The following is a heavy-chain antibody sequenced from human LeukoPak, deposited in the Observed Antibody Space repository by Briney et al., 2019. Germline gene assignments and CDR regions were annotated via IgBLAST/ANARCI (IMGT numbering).Heavy chain of an antibody. V-gene: IGHV4-59*08. Sequence: SETLSLTCTVSGGSISSYYWSWIRQPPGKGLEWIGSIYHSGSTYYNPSLKSRVTISVDTSKNQFSLKLSSVTAADTAVYYCARPYFQLLCCDAFDIWGQGTMVTVSS. J-gene: IGHJ3*02. CDR3: ARPYFQLLCCDAFDI. D-gene: IGHD3-10*01. CDR2: IYHSGST. CDR1: GGSISSYY.